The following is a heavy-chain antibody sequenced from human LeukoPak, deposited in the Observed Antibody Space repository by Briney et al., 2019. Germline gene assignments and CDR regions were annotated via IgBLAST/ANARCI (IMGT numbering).Heavy chain of an antibody. CDR1: GFTFSDYY. CDR3: ARERDTYYYGSGSYYPSNWFDP. V-gene: IGHV3-11*01. Sequence: GGSLRLSCAASGFTFSDYYMSWIRQAPGKGLEWVSYISSSGSTIYYADSVKGRFTISRDNAKNSLYLQMNSLRAEDTAVYYCARERDTYYYGSGSYYPSNWFDPWGQGTLVTVSS. CDR2: ISSSGSTI. J-gene: IGHJ5*02. D-gene: IGHD3-10*01.